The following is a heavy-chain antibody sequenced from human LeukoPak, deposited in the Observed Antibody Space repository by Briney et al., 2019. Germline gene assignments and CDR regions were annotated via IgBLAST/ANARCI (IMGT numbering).Heavy chain of an antibody. V-gene: IGHV3-23*01. CDR2: ISGSGDNT. J-gene: IGHJ4*02. CDR1: GFIFSSYA. D-gene: IGHD2-21*01. CDR3: AKDVSVIQGYFDH. Sequence: GGCLRLSCAASGFIFSSYAMSWARQAPGKGLEWVSVISGSGDNTYYADSVKGRFTISRDNSKNTLYLQMNSLRAEDTAVYYCAKDVSVIQGYFDHWGQGTLVTVSS.